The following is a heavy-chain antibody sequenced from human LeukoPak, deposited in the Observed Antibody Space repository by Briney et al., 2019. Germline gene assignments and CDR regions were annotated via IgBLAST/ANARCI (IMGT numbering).Heavy chain of an antibody. D-gene: IGHD3/OR15-3a*01. Sequence: GGSLRLSCAASGFTFSSYTMSWVRQAPGKGLRWVSAVSGSGSITSYSDSVRGRFTISRDNSKSTLYLQMNSLRAEDTAVYYCANLGLDSLDVWGQGTTVTVSS. J-gene: IGHJ6*02. CDR1: GFTFSSYT. CDR2: VSGSGSIT. V-gene: IGHV3-23*01. CDR3: ANLGLDSLDV.